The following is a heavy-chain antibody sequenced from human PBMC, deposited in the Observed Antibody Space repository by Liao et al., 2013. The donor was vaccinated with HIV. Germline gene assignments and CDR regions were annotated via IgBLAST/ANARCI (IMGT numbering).Heavy chain of an antibody. D-gene: IGHD6-25*01. CDR3: ARVSQRGYYFDY. Sequence: QLHLQESGPGLAKPSETLSLTCTVSGGSVSGGAHLWGWIRQSPGKGLEWIGHVYHGGSTYYTPSLKSRVTISVDTSKNQFSLKLSSVTAADTAVYYCARVSQRGYYFDYWGQGTLVTVSS. CDR2: VYHGGST. V-gene: IGHV4-39*07. J-gene: IGHJ4*02. CDR1: GGSVSGGAHL.